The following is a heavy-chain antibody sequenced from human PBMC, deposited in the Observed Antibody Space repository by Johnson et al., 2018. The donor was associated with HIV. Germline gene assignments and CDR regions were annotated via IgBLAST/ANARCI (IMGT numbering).Heavy chain of an antibody. V-gene: IGHV3-66*02. CDR2: IFSVGGA. CDR3: ARDGRDLVTRGSFDI. J-gene: IGHJ3*02. Sequence: MQLVESGGGLVQPGGSLRLSCAASGITVSSNYMSWVRQAPGKGLEWVSVIFSVGGAYYADSVKGRFIISIDNSKNMLYLHMNSLRPEDTAVYYFARDGRDLVTRGSFDIWGQGTVVTVSS. D-gene: IGHD3-9*01. CDR1: GITVSSNY.